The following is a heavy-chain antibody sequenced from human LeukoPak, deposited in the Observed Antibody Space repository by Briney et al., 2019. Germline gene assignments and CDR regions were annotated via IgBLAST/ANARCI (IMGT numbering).Heavy chain of an antibody. Sequence: PGGSLRLSCAASVFTFSTYRMHSVRQAPGKGLVWVSRIKSDGSTNYADSVKGRFTISRDNAKNTVSLQMNSLRPEDTGVYYCARAPSEIGGYYPEYFRHWGQGTLVTVSS. CDR1: VFTFSTYR. D-gene: IGHD3-22*01. J-gene: IGHJ1*01. V-gene: IGHV3-74*01. CDR3: ARAPSEIGGYYPEYFRH. CDR2: IKSDGST.